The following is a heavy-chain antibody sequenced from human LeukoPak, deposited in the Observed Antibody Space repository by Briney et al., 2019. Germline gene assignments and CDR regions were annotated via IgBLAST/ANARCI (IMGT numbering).Heavy chain of an antibody. CDR1: GFSVGSNF. D-gene: IGHD3-10*01. V-gene: IGHV3-66*01. CDR2: IYSVGTT. J-gene: IGHJ4*02. CDR3: ARKSDSLMVRGGDC. Sequence: GESLRLSCAASGFSVGSNFMTWVRQAPGKGLECVSIIYSVGTTYYADSVRGRSTISRDNSKNTLYLQMDSLRVEDTAVYYCARKSDSLMVRGGDCWGQGTLVTVSS.